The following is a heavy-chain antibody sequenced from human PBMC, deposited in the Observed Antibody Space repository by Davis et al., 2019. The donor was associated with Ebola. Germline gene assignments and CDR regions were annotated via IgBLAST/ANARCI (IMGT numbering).Heavy chain of an antibody. D-gene: IGHD6-19*01. Sequence: HLQTPSLTRAISGDSVSSNSAAWNWIRQSPSRGREWLGRTYYRSKWYFDYALSVKSRIIINPDTSKNQVSLQLNSVTPEDTAVYYCTRDPGGWTHYFDCWGQGMLVSVSS. V-gene: IGHV6-1*01. CDR1: GDSVSSNSAA. J-gene: IGHJ4*02. CDR2: TYYRSKWYF. CDR3: TRDPGGWTHYFDC.